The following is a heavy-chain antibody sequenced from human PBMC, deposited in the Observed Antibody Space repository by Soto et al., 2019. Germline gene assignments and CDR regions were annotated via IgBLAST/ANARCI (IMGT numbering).Heavy chain of an antibody. Sequence: SETLSLTCAVYGGSFSGYYWSWIRQPPGKGLEWIGEINHSGSTNYNPSLKSRVTISVDTSKNQFSLKLSSVTAADTAVYYCARGRGEVPAATDAFDILGQGTMVTVSS. D-gene: IGHD2-2*01. V-gene: IGHV4-34*01. CDR1: GGSFSGYY. CDR2: INHSGST. CDR3: ARGRGEVPAATDAFDI. J-gene: IGHJ3*02.